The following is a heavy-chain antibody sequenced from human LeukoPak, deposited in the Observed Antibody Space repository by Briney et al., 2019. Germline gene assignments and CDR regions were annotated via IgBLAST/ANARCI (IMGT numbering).Heavy chain of an antibody. V-gene: IGHV3-23*01. J-gene: IGHJ6*04. CDR1: GFTFSSYA. D-gene: IGHD2-2*01. CDR2: ISGSGGST. Sequence: GGSLRLSCAASGFTFSSYAMSWVRQAPGKGLEGVSAISGSGGSTYYADSVKGRFTISRDNSKNTLYLQMNSLRAEDTAVYYCAKGRLGCSSTSCYVDYYYYGMDVWGKGTTVTVSS. CDR3: AKGRLGCSSTSCYVDYYYYGMDV.